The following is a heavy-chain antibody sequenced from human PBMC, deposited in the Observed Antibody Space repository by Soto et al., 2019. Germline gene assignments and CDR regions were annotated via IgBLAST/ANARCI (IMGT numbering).Heavy chain of an antibody. CDR3: ARDTGNSFDS. CDR2: ISPHNGNT. V-gene: IGHV1-18*01. J-gene: IGHJ4*02. Sequence: HVQLLQSGGELKKPGASVKVSCNTSGYTFNTYFITWVRQAPGHGLEWMGWISPHNGNTNYAEKFQGRVTMTADTITKTAYMELRNLRIDDTAVYYCARDTGNSFDSWGQGTPVTVSA. CDR1: GYTFNTYF.